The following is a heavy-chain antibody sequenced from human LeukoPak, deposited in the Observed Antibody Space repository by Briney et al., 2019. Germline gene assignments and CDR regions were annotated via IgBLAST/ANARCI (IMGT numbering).Heavy chain of an antibody. J-gene: IGHJ6*03. Sequence: PGGSLRLSCAASGLTISSYSMNWVRQAPGKGLEWVSSISSSSSYIYYADSVKGRFTISRDNAKNSLYLQMNSLRAEDTAVYYCARDRAVRYFDWLLYSYYYYMDVWGKGTTVTISS. CDR2: ISSSSSYI. CDR3: ARDRAVRYFDWLLYSYYYYMDV. D-gene: IGHD3-9*01. V-gene: IGHV3-21*01. CDR1: GLTISSYS.